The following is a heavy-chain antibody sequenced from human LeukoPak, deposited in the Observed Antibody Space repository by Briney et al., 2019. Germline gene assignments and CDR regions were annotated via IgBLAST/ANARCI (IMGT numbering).Heavy chain of an antibody. D-gene: IGHD3-22*01. CDR3: ARGDGYYSFYFDY. Sequence: PSETLSLTCTVSGGSISSGSYYWSRIRQPAGKGLEWIGRIYSSGSTNYNPSLKSRVTISVDTSKNQFSLKLSSLTAADTAVYYCARGDGYYSFYFDYWGQGTLVTVSS. CDR2: IYSSGST. J-gene: IGHJ4*02. CDR1: GGSISSGSYY. V-gene: IGHV4-61*02.